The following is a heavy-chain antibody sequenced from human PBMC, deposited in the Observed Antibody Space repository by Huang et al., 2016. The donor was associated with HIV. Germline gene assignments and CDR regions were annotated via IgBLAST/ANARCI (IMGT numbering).Heavy chain of an antibody. CDR1: GFSLESYN. CDR2: MSPRSSFI. Sequence: EVQLVESGGGLVKPGGSLRLSCAASGFSLESYNMYWVRKTPGKGLQWVSSMSPRSSFIDYADSVKGRFSISRDNAKNSLYLQMNNLRGEDTAVYYCARDRGQQLSPFDSWGQGTLVTVSS. D-gene: IGHD6-13*01. J-gene: IGHJ4*02. V-gene: IGHV3-21*01. CDR3: ARDRGQQLSPFDS.